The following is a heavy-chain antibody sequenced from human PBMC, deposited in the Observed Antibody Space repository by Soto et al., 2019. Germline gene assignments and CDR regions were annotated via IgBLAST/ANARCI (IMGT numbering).Heavy chain of an antibody. V-gene: IGHV3-23*01. CDR2: ISGSGGST. Sequence: GGSLRLSCAASGFTFSSYAMSWVRQAPGKGLEWVSAISGSGGSTYYADSVKGRFTISRDNSKNPLYLQMNSLRAEDTAVYYCAKDNYDYVWGSYRAYYFDYWGQGTLVTVSS. D-gene: IGHD3-16*02. CDR1: GFTFSSYA. J-gene: IGHJ4*02. CDR3: AKDNYDYVWGSYRAYYFDY.